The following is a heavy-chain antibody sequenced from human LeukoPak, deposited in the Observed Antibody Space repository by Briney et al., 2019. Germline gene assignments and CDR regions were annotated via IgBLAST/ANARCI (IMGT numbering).Heavy chain of an antibody. D-gene: IGHD5-18*01. J-gene: IGHJ4*02. V-gene: IGHV1-69*13. CDR3: ASGDVRGGIQLWSDFDY. CDR1: GGTFISYA. CDR2: IIPIFGTA. Sequence: SVKVSCKASGGTFISYAISWVRQAPGQGLEWMGGIIPIFGTANYAQKFQGRVTITADESTSTAYMELSSLRSEDTAVYYCASGDVRGGIQLWSDFDYWGQGTLVTVSS.